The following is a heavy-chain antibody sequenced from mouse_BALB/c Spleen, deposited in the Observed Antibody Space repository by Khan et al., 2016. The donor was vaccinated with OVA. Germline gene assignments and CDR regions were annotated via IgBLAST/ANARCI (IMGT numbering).Heavy chain of an antibody. Sequence: VQLQESGAELVRPGTSVKVSCKASGYAFTDYLIEWLKQRPGQGLEWIGVIHHGSGDITYNEKLKDKATLNAEQSSSNAYMQLTSLTSDDSAVYFCSSSGYGFGAYWGPGTLVTVSA. V-gene: IGHV1-54*03. CDR3: SSSGYGFGAY. J-gene: IGHJ3*01. CDR2: IHHGSGDI. CDR1: GYAFTDYL. D-gene: IGHD3-2*02.